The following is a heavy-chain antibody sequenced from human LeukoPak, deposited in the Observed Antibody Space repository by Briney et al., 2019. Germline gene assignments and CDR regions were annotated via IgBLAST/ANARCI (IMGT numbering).Heavy chain of an antibody. Sequence: PGGSLRLSCAASGFTFSSYAMHWVRQAPGKGLEWVSVIYSGGSTYYADSVKGRFTISRDNSKNTLYLQMNSLRAEDTAVYYCATSILYGYDYWGQGTLVTVSS. CDR3: ATSILYGYDY. V-gene: IGHV3-53*01. J-gene: IGHJ4*02. CDR1: GFTFSSYA. CDR2: IYSGGST. D-gene: IGHD5-18*01.